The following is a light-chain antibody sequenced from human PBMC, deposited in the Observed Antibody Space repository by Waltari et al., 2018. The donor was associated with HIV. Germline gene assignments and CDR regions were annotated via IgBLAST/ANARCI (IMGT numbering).Light chain of an antibody. CDR2: EVS. CDR3: SSYTSSSSYV. V-gene: IGLV2-14*01. Sequence: QSALTQPAPVSGSPGQSITISCTGTSSDFGGYNYVSWYQQHPGKAPKLMLYEVSKRPSGVSNRFSGSKSGNTASLTISGLQAEDEADYYCSSYTSSSSYVFGTGTKVTVL. CDR1: SSDFGGYNY. J-gene: IGLJ1*01.